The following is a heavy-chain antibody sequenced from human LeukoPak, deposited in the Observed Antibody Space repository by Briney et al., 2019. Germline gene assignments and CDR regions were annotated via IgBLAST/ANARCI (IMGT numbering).Heavy chain of an antibody. D-gene: IGHD6-19*01. Sequence: GGSLRLSCAASGFTFSSYAMSWVRQAPGKGLEWVSSIDAGGGDTYHSDSVKGRFTISRDNSMNTLYLQMNSLRADDTAVYYCGRPTKYWLVRGNGVDVWGQGTTVTVSS. V-gene: IGHV3-23*01. CDR1: GFTFSSYA. CDR3: GRPTKYWLVRGNGVDV. CDR2: IDAGGGDT. J-gene: IGHJ6*02.